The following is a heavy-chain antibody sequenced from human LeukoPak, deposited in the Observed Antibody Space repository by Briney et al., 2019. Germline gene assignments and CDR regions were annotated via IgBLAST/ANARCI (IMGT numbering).Heavy chain of an antibody. CDR2: ISYDGSNK. Sequence: GGSLRLSCAASGFTFSNYAMHWVRQAPGKGLEWVAVISYDGSNKYYADSVKGRFTISRDNAKNSLYLQMSSLRDEDTAVYYCAQKGGTDHWGQGTLVTVSS. D-gene: IGHD2-15*01. CDR3: AQKGGTDH. V-gene: IGHV3-30*04. J-gene: IGHJ4*02. CDR1: GFTFSNYA.